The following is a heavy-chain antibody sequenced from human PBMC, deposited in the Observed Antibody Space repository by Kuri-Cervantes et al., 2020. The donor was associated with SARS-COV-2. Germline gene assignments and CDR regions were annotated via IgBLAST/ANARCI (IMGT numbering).Heavy chain of an antibody. CDR1: GGSFSGYY. V-gene: IGHV4-34*11. CDR3: ARDYGLDP. J-gene: IGHJ5*02. D-gene: IGHD3-16*01. CDR2: IYYSGST. Sequence: SETLSLTCAVYGGSFSGYYWSWIRQPPGKGLEWIGSIYYSGSTNYNPSLKSRVTMSVDTSKNQFSLKLSSVTAADTAVYYCARDYGLDPWGQGTLVTVSS.